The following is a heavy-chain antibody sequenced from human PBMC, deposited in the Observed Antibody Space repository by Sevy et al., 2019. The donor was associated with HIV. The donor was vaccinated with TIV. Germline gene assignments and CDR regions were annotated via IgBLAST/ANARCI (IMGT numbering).Heavy chain of an antibody. J-gene: IGHJ6*02. CDR1: GGTFSTYA. D-gene: IGHD1-26*01. CDR3: AREWELGGMDV. Sequence: ASVKVSCKASGGTFSTYAISWVRQAPGQGLEWMGVIIPKSGTANYARKFQGRVTITADESTNTAYMELSSLRSEDTAVYFCAREWELGGMDVWGQGTTVTVSS. CDR2: IIPKSGTA. V-gene: IGHV1-69*13.